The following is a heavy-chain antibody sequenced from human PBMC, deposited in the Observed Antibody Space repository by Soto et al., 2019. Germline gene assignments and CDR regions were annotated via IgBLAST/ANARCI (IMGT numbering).Heavy chain of an antibody. D-gene: IGHD1-20*01. V-gene: IGHV3-23*01. CDR1: GFTVSNNY. CDR3: ANGMNWFDP. Sequence: GGSLRLSCATSGFTVSNNYMSWVRQAPGKGLEWVSAISGSGGSTYYADSVKGRFTISRDNSKNTLYLQMNSLRAEDTAVYYCANGMNWFDPWGQGTLVTVSS. CDR2: ISGSGGST. J-gene: IGHJ5*02.